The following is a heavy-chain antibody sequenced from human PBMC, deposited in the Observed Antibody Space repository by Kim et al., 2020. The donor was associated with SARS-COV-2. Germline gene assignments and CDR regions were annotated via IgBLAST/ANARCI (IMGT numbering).Heavy chain of an antibody. CDR3: ARAGYSSSIGMDV. V-gene: IGHV1-18*01. J-gene: IGHJ6*02. Sequence: NYAQKLQGRGTMTTDTSTSTAYMELRSLRSDDTAVYYCARAGYSSSIGMDVWGQGTTVTVSS. D-gene: IGHD6-6*01.